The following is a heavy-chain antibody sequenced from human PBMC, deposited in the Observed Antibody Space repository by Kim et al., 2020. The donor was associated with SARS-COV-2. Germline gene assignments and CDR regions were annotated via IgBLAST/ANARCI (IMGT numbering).Heavy chain of an antibody. J-gene: IGHJ6*02. CDR3: AKLGYCSSTSCSYYGMDV. CDR1: GFTFSSYG. D-gene: IGHD2-2*01. Sequence: GGSLRLSCAASGFTFSSYGMHWVRQAPGKGLEWVAVISYDGSNKYYADYVKGRLTISRDNSKNTLYLQMNSLRAEDTAVYDCAKLGYCSSTSCSYYGMDVDVQGTTLTVSS. V-gene: IGHV3-30*18. CDR2: ISYDGSNK.